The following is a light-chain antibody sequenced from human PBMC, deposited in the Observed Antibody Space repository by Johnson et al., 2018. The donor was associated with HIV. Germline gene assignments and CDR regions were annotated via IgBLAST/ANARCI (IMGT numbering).Light chain of an antibody. CDR3: ASWDRSLTVGTV. CDR2: ENN. CDR1: SSNIGTNF. V-gene: IGLV1-51*02. Sequence: QSVLTQPPSVSAAPGQKVTISCSGSSSNIGTNFVSWYQQFPGAAPKLLIYENNKRPSGIPDRFSGSKSGTSASLYITGLQTGDEADYYCASWDRSLTVGTVFGPGTRVTVL. J-gene: IGLJ1*01.